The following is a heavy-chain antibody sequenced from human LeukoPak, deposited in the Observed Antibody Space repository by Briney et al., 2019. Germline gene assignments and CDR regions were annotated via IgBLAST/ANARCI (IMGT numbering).Heavy chain of an antibody. Sequence: PGGSLRLSCEASGFTVSSFGINWVRQAPGKGLEWVSYISSSGGTMDYADSVKGRFTVSRDNGKKLVHLQLNSLRAEDTAVYFCARIPHPDYADAQWGQGTLVIVSS. CDR3: ARIPHPDYADAQ. V-gene: IGHV3-48*03. CDR1: GFTVSSFG. CDR2: ISSSGGTM. J-gene: IGHJ4*02. D-gene: IGHD4-17*01.